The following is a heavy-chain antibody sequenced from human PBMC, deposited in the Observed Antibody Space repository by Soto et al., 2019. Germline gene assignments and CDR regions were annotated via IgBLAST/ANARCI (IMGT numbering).Heavy chain of an antibody. V-gene: IGHV4-59*12. CDR2: IHYSGRA. D-gene: IGHD1-26*01. J-gene: IGHJ4*02. Sequence: PSGTLSLTGGDANGSIRGFYWTWIRQPPGKILEWIGYIHYSGRADYNPSLTSRATMSVDTSKNQFSLNLKSFTAADTAVYYCVRVGVGSGNHFDSWGRGTLVTVAS. CDR3: VRVGVGSGNHFDS. CDR1: NGSIRGFY.